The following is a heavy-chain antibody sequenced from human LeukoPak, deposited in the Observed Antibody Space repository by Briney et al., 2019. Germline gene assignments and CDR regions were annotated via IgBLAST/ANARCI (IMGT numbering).Heavy chain of an antibody. CDR2: FDPEDGET. CDR3: ATGVTADDAFDI. V-gene: IGHV1-24*01. J-gene: IGHJ3*02. Sequence: ASVKVSCKVSGYTLTELSMHWVRQAPGKGLEWMGGFDPEDGETIYAQKSQGRVTMTEDTSTDTAYMELSSLRSEDTAVYYCATGVTADDAFDIWGQGTMVTVSS. D-gene: IGHD5-18*01. CDR1: GYTLTELS.